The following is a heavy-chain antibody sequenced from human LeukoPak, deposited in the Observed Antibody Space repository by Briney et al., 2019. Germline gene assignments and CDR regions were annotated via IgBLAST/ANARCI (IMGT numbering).Heavy chain of an antibody. V-gene: IGHV1-2*02. Sequence: ASVKVSCKASGYTFTGYYMHWVRQAPGQGLEWMGWINPNSGGTNYAQKFQGRVTMTRDTSISTAYMELSRLRSDDTAVYYCARLNYYDSSGYDYYFDYWGQGTLVTVSS. CDR1: GYTFTGYY. CDR3: ARLNYYDSSGYDYYFDY. D-gene: IGHD3-22*01. J-gene: IGHJ4*02. CDR2: INPNSGGT.